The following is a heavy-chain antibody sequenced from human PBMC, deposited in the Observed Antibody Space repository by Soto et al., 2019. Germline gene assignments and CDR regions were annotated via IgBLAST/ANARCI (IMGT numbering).Heavy chain of an antibody. CDR3: AKEAILLWFGELLYPSGMYV. CDR2: ISGSGGST. J-gene: IGHJ6*02. Sequence: EVQLLESGGGLVQPGGSLRLSCAASGFTFSSYAMSWVRQAPGKGLEWVAAISGSGGSTYYADSVKGRCTIYRDNANNTLYLHMNSLRAEDTAVYYCAKEAILLWFGELLYPSGMYVWGQGTTVTVSS. CDR1: GFTFSSYA. V-gene: IGHV3-23*01. D-gene: IGHD3-10*01.